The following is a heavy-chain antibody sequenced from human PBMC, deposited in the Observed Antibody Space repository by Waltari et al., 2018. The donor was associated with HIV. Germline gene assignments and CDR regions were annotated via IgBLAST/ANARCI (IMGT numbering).Heavy chain of an antibody. J-gene: IGHJ4*02. CDR2: INAGNGNT. Sequence: QVQLVQSGAEVKKPGASVKVSCKASGYTFTSYAMLWVRQAPGQRLEWMGWINAGNGNTKYSQKFQGRVTITRDTSASTAYMELSSLRSEDTAVYYCAREDSSGYYFVSGYWGQGTLVTVSS. D-gene: IGHD3-22*01. V-gene: IGHV1-3*01. CDR1: GYTFTSYA. CDR3: AREDSSGYYFVSGY.